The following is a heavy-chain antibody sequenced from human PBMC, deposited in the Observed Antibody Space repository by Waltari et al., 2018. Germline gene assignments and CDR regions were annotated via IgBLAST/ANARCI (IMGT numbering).Heavy chain of an antibody. J-gene: IGHJ5*02. V-gene: IGHV4-31*03. Sequence: QVQLQESGPGLVKPSQTLSLTCTVSGGSISSGGYYWSWIRQPPGKGREWIGYIYHSGSTYYNPSLKSRVTISVDTSKNQFSLKLSSVTAADTAVYYCARREYQLLWGAAAYGNWFDPWGQGTLVTVSS. D-gene: IGHD2-2*01. CDR1: GGSISSGGYY. CDR2: IYHSGST. CDR3: ARREYQLLWGAAAYGNWFDP.